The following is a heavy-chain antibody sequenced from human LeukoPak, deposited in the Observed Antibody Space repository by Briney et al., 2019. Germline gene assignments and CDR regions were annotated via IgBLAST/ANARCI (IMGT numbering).Heavy chain of an antibody. V-gene: IGHV3-21*01. D-gene: IGHD3-22*01. J-gene: IGHJ2*01. CDR1: GFTFSSYS. Sequence: GGSLRLSCAASGFTFSSYSMNWVRQAPGKGLEWVSSISSSSSYIYYADSVKGRFTISRDNAKNSLYLQMNSLRAEDTAVYYCVRGNGVTMIVVVDEYFDLWGRGTLVTVSS. CDR2: ISSSSSYI. CDR3: VRGNGVTMIVVVDEYFDL.